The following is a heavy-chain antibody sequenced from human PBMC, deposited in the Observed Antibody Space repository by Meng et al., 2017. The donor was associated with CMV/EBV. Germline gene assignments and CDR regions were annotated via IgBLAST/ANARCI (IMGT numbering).Heavy chain of an antibody. CDR1: GGSISSYY. D-gene: IGHD3-3*01. V-gene: IGHV4-59*01. Sequence: SETLSLTCTVSGGSISSYYWSWIRQPPGKGLEWIGYIYYSGSTNYNPSLKSRVTISVDTSKNQFSLKLSSVTAADTAVYYCAKDKALRSPLIYDPDNWFDPWGQGTLVTVSS. J-gene: IGHJ5*02. CDR3: AKDKALRSPLIYDPDNWFDP. CDR2: IYYSGST.